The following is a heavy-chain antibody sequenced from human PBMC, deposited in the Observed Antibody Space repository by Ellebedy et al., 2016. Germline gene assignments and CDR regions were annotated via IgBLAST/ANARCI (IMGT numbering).Heavy chain of an antibody. D-gene: IGHD1-26*01. CDR1: GFTFSSYS. V-gene: IGHV3-21*01. Sequence: GESLKISXAASGFTFSSYSMNWVRQAPGKGLEWVSSISSSSSYIYYADSVKGRFTISRDNAKNSLYLQMNSLRAEDTAVYYCARDAVYSGSYSIDYWGQGTLVTVSS. CDR3: ARDAVYSGSYSIDY. CDR2: ISSSSSYI. J-gene: IGHJ4*02.